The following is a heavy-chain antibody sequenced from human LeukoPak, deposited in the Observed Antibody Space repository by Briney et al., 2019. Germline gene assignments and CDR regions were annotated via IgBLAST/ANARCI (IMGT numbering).Heavy chain of an antibody. J-gene: IGHJ4*02. Sequence: GGSLRLSCVASGFTFSSYGMNWVRQAPGKGLEWISYISSRSSTIYYADSVKGRFTISRDNAKNSLYLQMNSLRDEDTAVYYCARGGSGGSCFGDFDYWGQGTLGTVSS. V-gene: IGHV3-48*02. CDR2: ISSRSSTI. D-gene: IGHD2-15*01. CDR1: GFTFSSYG. CDR3: ARGGSGGSCFGDFDY.